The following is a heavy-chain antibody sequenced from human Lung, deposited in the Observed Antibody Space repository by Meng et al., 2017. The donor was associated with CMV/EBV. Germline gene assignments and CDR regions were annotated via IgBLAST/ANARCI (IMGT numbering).Heavy chain of an antibody. V-gene: IGHV1-2*02. CDR1: GYRLTSYW. CDR3: ARDVNSRSGYVYYYYGMDV. J-gene: IGHJ6*02. Sequence: SXXVSXXGSGYRLTSYWIGWVRQMPGKGLEWMGWINPNSGGTNYAQKFQGRVTMTRDTSINTAYMELSRLRSDDTAVYYCARDVNSRSGYVYYYYGMDVWXQGTTVTVSS. CDR2: INPNSGGT. D-gene: IGHD3-3*01.